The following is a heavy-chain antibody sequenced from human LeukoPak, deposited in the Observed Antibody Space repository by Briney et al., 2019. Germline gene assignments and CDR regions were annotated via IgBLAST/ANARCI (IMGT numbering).Heavy chain of an antibody. Sequence: PGGSLRLSCVASGFTFSNAWMTWVRQAPGGGLEWVGRITSKTDGETALYAAPVKGRLTISRDDSQNTLYLQMNSLKIEDTAVYYCTLYDSGKIDYWGQGTLVTVSS. V-gene: IGHV3-15*01. CDR3: TLYDSGKIDY. CDR2: ITSKTDGETA. CDR1: GFTFSNAW. D-gene: IGHD3-10*01. J-gene: IGHJ4*02.